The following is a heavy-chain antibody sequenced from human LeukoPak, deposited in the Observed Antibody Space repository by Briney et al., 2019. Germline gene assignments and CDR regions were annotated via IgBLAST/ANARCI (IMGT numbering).Heavy chain of an antibody. CDR1: GFTFSSYA. J-gene: IGHJ4*02. Sequence: PGGSLRLSCAASGFTFSSYAMSWVRQAPGKGLEWVSAISGSGGSTYYADSVKGRFTISRDNSKNTLYLQMNSLRAEDTAVYYCAKDENKYYYDSSGYFPIDYWGQGTLVTVSS. D-gene: IGHD3-22*01. CDR3: AKDENKYYYDSSGYFPIDY. V-gene: IGHV3-23*01. CDR2: ISGSGGST.